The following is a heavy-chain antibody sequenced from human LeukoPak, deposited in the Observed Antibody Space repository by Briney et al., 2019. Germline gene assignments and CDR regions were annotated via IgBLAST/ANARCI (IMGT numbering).Heavy chain of an antibody. CDR1: GFTFGSYS. J-gene: IGHJ6*02. CDR2: ISSSSSDI. V-gene: IGHV3-21*01. D-gene: IGHD2-15*01. CDR3: ARLYCGGGSCFYGMDV. Sequence: GGSLRLSCAASGFTFGSYSINWVRQAPGKGLEWVSSISSSSSDIYYADSVKGRFTISRDNAKKSLFLQMHSLRAEDTAVYYYARLYCGGGSCFYGMDVWGQGTTVTVSS.